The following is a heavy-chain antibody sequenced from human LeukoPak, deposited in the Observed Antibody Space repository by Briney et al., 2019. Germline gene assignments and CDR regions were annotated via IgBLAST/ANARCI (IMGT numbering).Heavy chain of an antibody. CDR1: GGSFSDYF. CDR3: VTYYYGSSAPKRNY. Sequence: SSETLSLTCAVYGGSFSDYFWSWIRQPPGKGLEWIGEISHSGSTTYNPSLRSRVTISGDTSKKQFSLKLSSVTAADTAVYYCVTYYYGSSAPKRNYWGQGILVTVSS. CDR2: ISHSGST. D-gene: IGHD3-22*01. J-gene: IGHJ4*02. V-gene: IGHV4-34*01.